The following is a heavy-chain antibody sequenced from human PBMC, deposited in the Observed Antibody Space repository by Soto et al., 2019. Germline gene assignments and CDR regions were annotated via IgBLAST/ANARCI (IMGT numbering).Heavy chain of an antibody. CDR2: IIPIFGTA. D-gene: IGHD3-22*01. V-gene: IGHV1-69*01. J-gene: IGHJ4*02. CDR1: GGTFSSYA. Sequence: QVQLVQSVAEVKKPGSSVKVSCKASGGTFSSYAISWVRQAPGQGLEWMGGIIPIFGTANYAQKFQGRVTITADESTSTAYMELSSLRSEDTAVYYCARVPRMNYYASSGYYVSPFDYWCQGTLVTVSS. CDR3: ARVPRMNYYASSGYYVSPFDY.